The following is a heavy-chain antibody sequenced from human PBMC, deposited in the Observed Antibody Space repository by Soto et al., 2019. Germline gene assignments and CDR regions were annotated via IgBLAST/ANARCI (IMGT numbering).Heavy chain of an antibody. CDR2: ISSSSSYI. V-gene: IGHV3-21*01. Sequence: EVQLVESGGGLVKPGGSLRLSCAASGFTFSSYSMNWVRQAPGKGLEWVSSISSSSSYIYYADSVKGRFTISRDNAKNSRYPQMNSLRAEDTAVYYCARGRGYYYYMDVWCKGTTVTVSS. J-gene: IGHJ6*03. CDR3: ARGRGYYYYMDV. CDR1: GFTFSSYS.